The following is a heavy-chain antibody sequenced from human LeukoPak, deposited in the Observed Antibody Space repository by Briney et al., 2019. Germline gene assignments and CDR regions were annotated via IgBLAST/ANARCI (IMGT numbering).Heavy chain of an antibody. CDR3: ARSDDTYSGSYYVFDS. Sequence: GGSLRLSCAASGFTFDDYAMHWVRQAPGKGLEWVSLISGDGGSSYYADSVKGRFTISRDNSKNSLYLQMNSLRTEDTALYYCARSDDTYSGSYYVFDSWGQGTLVTVSS. D-gene: IGHD1-26*01. CDR2: ISGDGGSS. V-gene: IGHV3-43*02. J-gene: IGHJ4*02. CDR1: GFTFDDYA.